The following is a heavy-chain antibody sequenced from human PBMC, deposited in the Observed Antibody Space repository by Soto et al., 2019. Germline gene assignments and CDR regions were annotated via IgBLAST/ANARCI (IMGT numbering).Heavy chain of an antibody. CDR2: IIPIFGTA. D-gene: IGHD5-12*01. CDR3: ARDIVATISYPFGYYYYGMDV. Sequence: GASVKVSCKASGGKFSSYAISWVRQAPGQGLEWLGGIIPIFGTANYAQKFQGRCTITADESTSTAYMELSSLRSEDTAVYYCARDIVATISYPFGYYYYGMDVWGQGTTDTVSS. V-gene: IGHV1-69*01. CDR1: GGKFSSYA. J-gene: IGHJ6*02.